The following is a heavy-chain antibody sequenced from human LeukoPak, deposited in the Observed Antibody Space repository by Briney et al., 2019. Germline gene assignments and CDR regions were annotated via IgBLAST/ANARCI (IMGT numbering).Heavy chain of an antibody. Sequence: GASVKVSRKASGYTFTIYYMHWVRQAPGQGLEWMGWINPNSGATSYAQRFQGRVTMTRDTSISTAYMELSGLTSDDTAVYYCARNPPYCTSTSCYNDYWGQGTLVTVSS. V-gene: IGHV1-2*02. D-gene: IGHD2-2*02. CDR3: ARNPPYCTSTSCYNDY. J-gene: IGHJ4*02. CDR1: GYTFTIYY. CDR2: INPNSGAT.